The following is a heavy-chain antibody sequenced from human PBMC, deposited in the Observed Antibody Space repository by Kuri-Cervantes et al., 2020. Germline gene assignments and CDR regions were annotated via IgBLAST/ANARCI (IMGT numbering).Heavy chain of an antibody. V-gene: IGHV4-59*01. Sequence: ESLKISCTVSGGSISSYYWSWIRQPPGKGLEWIGYIYYSGSTNYNPSLKSRVTISVDTSKNQFSLKLSSVTAADTAVYYCARDYRGSYFNWFDPWGQGTLVTVSS. CDR2: IYYSGST. D-gene: IGHD1-26*01. CDR3: ARDYRGSYFNWFDP. J-gene: IGHJ5*02. CDR1: GGSISSYY.